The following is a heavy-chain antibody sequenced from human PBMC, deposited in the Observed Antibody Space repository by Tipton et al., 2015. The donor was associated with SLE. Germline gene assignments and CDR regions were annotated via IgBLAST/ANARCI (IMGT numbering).Heavy chain of an antibody. V-gene: IGHV4-39*07. Sequence: TLSLTCSVSGGSISTTDHYWGWIRQPPGKGLEWIGSVFYSGNTYYNESLQSRVTISIDTSKNHFSLKLYSVTAADTAVYYCARHVVAVAGVDYWGQGTLVTVSS. CDR1: GGSISTTDHY. CDR2: VFYSGNT. J-gene: IGHJ4*02. CDR3: ARHVVAVAGVDY. D-gene: IGHD6-19*01.